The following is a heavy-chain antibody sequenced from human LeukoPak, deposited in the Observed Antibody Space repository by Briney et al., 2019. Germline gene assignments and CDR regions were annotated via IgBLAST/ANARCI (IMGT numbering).Heavy chain of an antibody. CDR1: GYTFTCYY. V-gene: IGHV1-2*02. D-gene: IGHD6-13*01. J-gene: IGHJ6*03. CDR2: INPNSGGT. Sequence: ASVKVSCKASGYTFTCYYMHWVRQAPGQGLEWMGWINPNSGGTNYAQKFQGRVTMTRDTSISTAYMELSRLRSDDTAVYYCARVTRKRIAAAGNYYYYYMDVWGKGTTVTISS. CDR3: ARVTRKRIAAAGNYYYYYMDV.